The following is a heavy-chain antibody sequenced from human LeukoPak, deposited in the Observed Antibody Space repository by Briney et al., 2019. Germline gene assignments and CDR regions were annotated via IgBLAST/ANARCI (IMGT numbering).Heavy chain of an antibody. CDR3: ARAGAGVDNWFDP. V-gene: IGHV1-18*01. Sequence: ASVKVSCKASGYTFTSYGISWVRQAPGQGLEWMGWISAYNGKTKYAQKLQDRVTMTTDTSTTTAYMELRSLRSDDTAVYYCARAGAGVDNWFDPWGQGTLVTVSS. D-gene: IGHD3-3*01. J-gene: IGHJ5*02. CDR1: GYTFTSYG. CDR2: ISAYNGKT.